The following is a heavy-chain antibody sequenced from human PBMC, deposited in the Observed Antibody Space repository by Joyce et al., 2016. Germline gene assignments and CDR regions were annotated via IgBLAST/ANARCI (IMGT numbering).Heavy chain of an antibody. CDR3: ARLNTVTLSWFDL. V-gene: IGHV4-34*02. CDR1: GGSFTESY. CDR2: ISHRGNT. Sequence: QVQLQQWGTGLLKPSETLLLTCGVSGGSFTESYWSWIRQPPGKGLEWIGEISHRGNTNRNASLKSRLTFSVDASKNQVSLKLTSVTVADTAVYYCARLNTVTLSWFDLWGQGTLVTVSS. J-gene: IGHJ5*02. D-gene: IGHD4-11*01.